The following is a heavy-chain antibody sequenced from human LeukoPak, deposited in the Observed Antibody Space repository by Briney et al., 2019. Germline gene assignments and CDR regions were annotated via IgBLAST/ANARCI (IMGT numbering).Heavy chain of an antibody. CDR2: IYTSGST. CDR3: AREIGQQWLEPSYYYSYMDV. D-gene: IGHD6-19*01. V-gene: IGHV4-61*02. Sequence: SETLSLTCTVSSGSISSGSYYWSWIRQPAGKGLEWIGRIYTSGSTNYNPSLKSRVTISVDTSKNQFSLKLSSVTAADTAVYYCAREIGQQWLEPSYYYSYMDVWGKGITVTVSS. J-gene: IGHJ6*03. CDR1: SGSISSGSYY.